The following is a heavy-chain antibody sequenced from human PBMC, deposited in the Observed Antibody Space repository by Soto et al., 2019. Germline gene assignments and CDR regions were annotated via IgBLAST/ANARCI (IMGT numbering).Heavy chain of an antibody. Sequence: QVQLQQWGAGPLRPLETLSLTCGVSGGSFSGYYWAWIRQSPGKGLEWIGEINDRGSINYNPSLTSRVSISVATSKKHYTLILRSVIAADTAVHYCARESDNILTGPTWASYFELWGRGNLVTVSS. D-gene: IGHD3-9*01. CDR3: ARESDNILTGPTWASYFEL. CDR2: INDRGSI. J-gene: IGHJ2*01. V-gene: IGHV4-34*01. CDR1: GGSFSGYY.